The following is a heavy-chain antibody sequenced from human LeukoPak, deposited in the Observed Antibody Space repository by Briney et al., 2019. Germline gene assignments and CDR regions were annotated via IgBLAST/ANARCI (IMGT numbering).Heavy chain of an antibody. CDR2: IRYDGSNK. Sequence: GGSLRLSCAASGFTFSSYGMHWVRQAPGKGLEWVAFIRYDGSNKYYADSVKGRFTISRDNSKNTLYLQMNSLRAEDTAVYYCAKDFHEPSRYFDWFHWYYFDYWGQGTLVTVSS. V-gene: IGHV3-30*02. CDR3: AKDFHEPSRYFDWFHWYYFDY. D-gene: IGHD3-9*01. J-gene: IGHJ4*02. CDR1: GFTFSSYG.